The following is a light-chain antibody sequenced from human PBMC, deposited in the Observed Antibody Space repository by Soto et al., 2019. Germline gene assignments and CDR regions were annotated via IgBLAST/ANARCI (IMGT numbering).Light chain of an antibody. V-gene: IGKV3-15*01. Sequence: DIVMTQSPATLSVSLGERVTLSCRASQSVSSNLAWYQQKPGQAPRLLIYRTSTRATGVPARFSGSGSGTEFTLTISSLQSEDFAVYYCQHYNNWPPWTFGQGTKVEIK. CDR3: QHYNNWPPWT. CDR1: QSVSSN. CDR2: RTS. J-gene: IGKJ1*01.